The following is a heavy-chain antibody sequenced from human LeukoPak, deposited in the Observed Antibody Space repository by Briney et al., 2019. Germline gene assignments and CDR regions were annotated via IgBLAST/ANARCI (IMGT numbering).Heavy chain of an antibody. Sequence: SETLSLTCAVYGGSFSGYYRSWIRQPPGKGLEWIGEINHSGSTYYNPSLKSRVTISVDTSKNQFSLKLSSVTAADTAVYYCARGADYSGDVWGKGTTVTVSS. D-gene: IGHD2-15*01. CDR3: ARGADYSGDV. V-gene: IGHV4-34*01. J-gene: IGHJ6*04. CDR1: GGSFSGYY. CDR2: INHSGST.